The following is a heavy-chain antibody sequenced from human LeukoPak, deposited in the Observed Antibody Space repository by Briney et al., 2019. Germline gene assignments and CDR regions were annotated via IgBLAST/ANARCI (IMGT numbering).Heavy chain of an antibody. V-gene: IGHV3-23*01. CDR1: GFTSSNYA. Sequence: GGSLRLSCAGSGFTSSNYAMVWVRQAPGKGLGWVSGIYGDITFDADSVKGRFTISRDDSKNTLFLQMNSLRADDTAFYCAKALVTSPIYNWYFDLWGRGTLVTVSS. CDR3: AKALVTSPIYNWYFDL. J-gene: IGHJ2*01. D-gene: IGHD4-11*01. CDR2: IYGDIT.